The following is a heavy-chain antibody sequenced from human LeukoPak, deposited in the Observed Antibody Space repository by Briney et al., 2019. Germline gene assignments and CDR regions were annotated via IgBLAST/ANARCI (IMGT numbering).Heavy chain of an antibody. J-gene: IGHJ5*02. CDR3: ARTNYGEMGGAVDT. CDR1: GGSISTYF. V-gene: IGHV4-4*09. D-gene: IGHD4-17*01. CDR2: IYSSGST. Sequence: SETLSLTCTASGGSISTYFWRWLRQPPGKGLEWIGYIYSSGSTSYNPSLKSRLTLSLDTSKKQFSLRLSSVTAADTAVYYCARTNYGEMGGAVDTSGQRTLVTVSS.